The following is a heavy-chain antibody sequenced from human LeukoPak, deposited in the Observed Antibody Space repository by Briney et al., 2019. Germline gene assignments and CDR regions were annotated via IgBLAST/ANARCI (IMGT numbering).Heavy chain of an antibody. CDR1: DYSISSGNY. Sequence: SSETLSLTCAVSDYSISSGNYWGWIRQPPGKGLKWIGSVYHSGSTHYSPSLKSRVTIAVDTSKNQFSLKLSSVTAADTAVYYCARNDSSGYFDYWGQGTLVTVSS. CDR2: VYHSGST. CDR3: ARNDSSGYFDY. D-gene: IGHD3-22*01. J-gene: IGHJ4*02. V-gene: IGHV4-38-2*01.